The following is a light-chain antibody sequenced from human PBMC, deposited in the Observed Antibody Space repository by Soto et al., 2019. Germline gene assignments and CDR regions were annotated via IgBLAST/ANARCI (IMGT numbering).Light chain of an antibody. CDR1: QSFSGSY. V-gene: IGKV3-20*01. Sequence: EIVLTQSPGTLSLSPGERATLSCRASQSFSGSYLAWYQQKPGQAPRLLIYATSRRATGIPGRFSGSASETDFTLTISSLEPEDFAFYYFHHYCSPPFTFGQATKVEIK. CDR3: HHYCSPPFT. CDR2: ATS. J-gene: IGKJ1*01.